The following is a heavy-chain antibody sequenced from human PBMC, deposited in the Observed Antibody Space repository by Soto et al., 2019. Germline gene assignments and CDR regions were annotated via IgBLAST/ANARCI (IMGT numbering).Heavy chain of an antibody. CDR1: GFTFSSYA. J-gene: IGHJ4*02. Sequence: EVQLLESGGGLVQPGGSLRLSCAASGFTFSSYAMSWVRQAPGKGLEWVSAISGSGGSTYYADSVKGRFTISRDNSKNTMYLQMNSLRVEDTAVYYCAKDQVQLWFRDFDYWGQGTLVTVSS. CDR2: ISGSGGST. CDR3: AKDQVQLWFRDFDY. V-gene: IGHV3-23*01. D-gene: IGHD5-18*01.